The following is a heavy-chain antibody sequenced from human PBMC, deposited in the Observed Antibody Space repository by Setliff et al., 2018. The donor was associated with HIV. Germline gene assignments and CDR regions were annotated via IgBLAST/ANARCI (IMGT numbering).Heavy chain of an antibody. CDR1: GGTFSSYA. J-gene: IGHJ3*02. D-gene: IGHD5-12*01. V-gene: IGHV1-24*01. Sequence: ASVKVSCKASGGTFSSYAISWVRQAPGQGLEWMGGFDPEDGETIYAQKFQGRVTMTEDTSTDTAYMELSSLRSEDTAVYYCATVAVDMKAFDIWGQGTMVTVSS. CDR2: FDPEDGET. CDR3: ATVAVDMKAFDI.